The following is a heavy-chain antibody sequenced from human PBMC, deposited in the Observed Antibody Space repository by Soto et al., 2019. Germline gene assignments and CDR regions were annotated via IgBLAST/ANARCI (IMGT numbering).Heavy chain of an antibody. V-gene: IGHV3-53*01. J-gene: IGHJ4*02. CDR2: IYSGGST. CDR1: GFTVSSNY. CDR3: ARDRPYASGWYSDY. D-gene: IGHD6-19*01. Sequence: EVQLVESGGGLIQPGGSLRLSCAASGFTVSSNYMSWVRQAPGKGLEWVSVIYSGGSTYYADSVKGRFTISRDNSKNTLYLQMISRRAEDTAVYYCARDRPYASGWYSDYWGQGTLVTVSS.